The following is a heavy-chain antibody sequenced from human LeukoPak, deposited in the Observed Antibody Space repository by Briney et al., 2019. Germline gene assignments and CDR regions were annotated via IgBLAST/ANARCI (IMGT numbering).Heavy chain of an antibody. V-gene: IGHV4-4*02. J-gene: IGHJ5*02. Sequence: SSGTLSRTCAVSGGSISSSNWWSWVRQPPGKGLEWIGEIYHSGSTKYNPSRKSRVTISVDKSKNQFSLKLSSVTAADTAVYYCARDNSVRDEAWWFNPWGQGTLVTVSS. D-gene: IGHD5-24*01. CDR2: IYHSGST. CDR1: GGSISSSNW. CDR3: ARDNSVRDEAWWFNP.